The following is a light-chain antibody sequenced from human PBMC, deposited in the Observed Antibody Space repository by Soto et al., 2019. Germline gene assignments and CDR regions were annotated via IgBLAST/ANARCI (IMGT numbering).Light chain of an antibody. CDR3: QQLNSYPFT. CDR1: QGISSY. Sequence: DIQLTQSPSFLSASVGDRVTITCRASQGISSYLAWYQQKPGKAPKLLIYAASTLQSGVPSRFSGSGSGTEFTLTISNLQPEDFETYYCQQLNSYPFTFGGGTKVEIK. J-gene: IGKJ4*01. CDR2: AAS. V-gene: IGKV1-9*01.